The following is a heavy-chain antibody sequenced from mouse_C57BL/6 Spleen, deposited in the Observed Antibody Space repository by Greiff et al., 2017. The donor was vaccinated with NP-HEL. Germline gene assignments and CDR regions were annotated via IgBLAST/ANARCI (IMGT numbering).Heavy chain of an antibody. CDR1: GYTFTDYN. Sequence: EVQLQQSGPELVKPGASVKMSCKASGYTFTDYNMHWVKQSHGKSLEWIGYINPNNGGTSYNQKFKGKATLTVNKSSSTAYMELRSLTSEDSAVYYCARRGAYRGDFDYWGQGTTLTVSS. D-gene: IGHD2-12*01. J-gene: IGHJ2*01. V-gene: IGHV1-22*01. CDR3: ARRGAYRGDFDY. CDR2: INPNNGGT.